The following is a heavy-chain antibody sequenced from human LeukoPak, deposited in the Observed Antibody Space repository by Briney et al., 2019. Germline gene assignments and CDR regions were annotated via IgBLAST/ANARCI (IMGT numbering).Heavy chain of an antibody. CDR2: ISSSGSTI. D-gene: IGHD4-23*01. CDR1: GFTFSDYY. Sequence: GGSLRLSCAASGFTFSDYYMSWIRQAPGKGLEWVSYISSSGSTIYYADSVKGRFTISRDNAKNSLYLQMNSLRAEDTAVYYCARRAGNPPLFYYYYYMDVWGKGTTVTVSS. V-gene: IGHV3-11*04. CDR3: ARRAGNPPLFYYYYYMDV. J-gene: IGHJ6*03.